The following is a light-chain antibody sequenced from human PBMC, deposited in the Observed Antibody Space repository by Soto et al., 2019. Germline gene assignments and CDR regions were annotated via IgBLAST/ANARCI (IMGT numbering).Light chain of an antibody. Sequence: AIRMTQSPSSFSASTGDRVTITCRASQGISSYLAWYQQKPGKAPKLLIYAASTLQSGVPSRFSGSGSGTEFTLTISCLQSEDFATDYCQHYYSYPYTFGHGTKLEIK. CDR2: AAS. J-gene: IGKJ2*01. CDR3: QHYYSYPYT. V-gene: IGKV1-8*01. CDR1: QGISSY.